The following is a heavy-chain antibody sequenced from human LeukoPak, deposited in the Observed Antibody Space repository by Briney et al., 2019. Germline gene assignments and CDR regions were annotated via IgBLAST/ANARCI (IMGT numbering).Heavy chain of an antibody. D-gene: IGHD6-19*01. CDR3: ARAIAVVDY. Sequence: ASVKVSCKASGYTFTDYYIHWVRQAPGQGLEWMGWINPNSGGANYAQKFQGRVTMTKDTSISTAYLELTRLRSDDTAVYFCARAIAVVDYWGQGTLVSVSS. V-gene: IGHV1-2*02. CDR1: GYTFTDYY. J-gene: IGHJ4*02. CDR2: INPNSGGA.